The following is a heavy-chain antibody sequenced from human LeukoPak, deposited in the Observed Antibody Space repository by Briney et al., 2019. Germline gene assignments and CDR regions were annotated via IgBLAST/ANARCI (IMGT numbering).Heavy chain of an antibody. CDR3: ARDKPLDAFDI. J-gene: IGHJ3*02. CDR2: IYYSGST. CDR1: GGSISSGSYY. D-gene: IGHD1-14*01. V-gene: IGHV4-61*10. Sequence: SETLSLTCTVSGGSISSGSYYWSWIRQPAGKGLEWIGYIYYSGSTNYNPSLKSRVTISVDTSKNQFSLKLSSVTAADTAVYYCARDKPLDAFDIWGQGTMVTVSS.